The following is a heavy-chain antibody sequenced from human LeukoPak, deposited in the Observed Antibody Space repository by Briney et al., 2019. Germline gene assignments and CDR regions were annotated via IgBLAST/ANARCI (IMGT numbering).Heavy chain of an antibody. Sequence: GGSLRLSCAAPGFTFSNYAMHWVRKAPGKGLEWVAVISFDATKEYFGKSVKGRFTISRDNSKATLYLQMHRLRIEDTALYFCARFKVGTNTTQKNAFDIWGRGTVVAVSS. CDR2: ISFDATKE. V-gene: IGHV3-30*01. CDR3: ARFKVGTNTTQKNAFDI. D-gene: IGHD1-1*01. CDR1: GFTFSNYA. J-gene: IGHJ3*02.